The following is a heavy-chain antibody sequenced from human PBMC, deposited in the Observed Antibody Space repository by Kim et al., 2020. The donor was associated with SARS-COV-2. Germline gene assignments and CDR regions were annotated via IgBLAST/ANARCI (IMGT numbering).Heavy chain of an antibody. CDR2: INAGNGNT. CDR1: GYTFTSYA. Sequence: ASVKVSCKASGYTFTSYAMHWVRQAPGQRLEWMGWINAGNGNTKYSQKFQGRVTITRDTSASTAYMELSSLRSEDTAVYYCARVGVSGSGYSSSWSTNYYDYYGMDVWGQGTTVTVSS. J-gene: IGHJ6*02. V-gene: IGHV1-3*01. D-gene: IGHD6-13*01. CDR3: ARVGVSGSGYSSSWSTNYYDYYGMDV.